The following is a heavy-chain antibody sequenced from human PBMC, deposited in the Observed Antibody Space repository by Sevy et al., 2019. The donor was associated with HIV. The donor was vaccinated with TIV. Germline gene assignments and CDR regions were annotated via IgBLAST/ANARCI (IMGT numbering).Heavy chain of an antibody. CDR1: GFTFAKYS. Sequence: GGSLRLSCAASGFTFAKYSMSWVRQAPGKGLEWVSIFSFGCGRINYADSVKGRFTISRDDSKNTLFLQMNSLRAEDTATYFCAREGCTQPHDYWGQGILVTVSS. CDR2: FSFGCGRI. J-gene: IGHJ4*02. CDR3: AREGCTQPHDY. V-gene: IGHV3-23*01. D-gene: IGHD2-8*01.